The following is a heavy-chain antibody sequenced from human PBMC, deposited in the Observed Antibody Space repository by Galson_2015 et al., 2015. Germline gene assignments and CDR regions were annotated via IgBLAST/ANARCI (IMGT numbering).Heavy chain of an antibody. J-gene: IGHJ3*02. CDR3: ARNEQLGKTNAFGI. Sequence: SLRLSCAASGFTFSSYSMNWVRQAPGKGLEWVSSISSSSSYIYYADSVKGRFTISRDNAKNSLYLQMNSLRAEDTAVYYCARNEQLGKTNAFGIWGQGTMVTVSS. D-gene: IGHD6-13*01. CDR1: GFTFSSYS. V-gene: IGHV3-21*01. CDR2: ISSSSSYI.